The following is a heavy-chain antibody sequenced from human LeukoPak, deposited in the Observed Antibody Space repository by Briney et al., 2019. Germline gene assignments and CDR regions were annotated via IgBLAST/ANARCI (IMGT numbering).Heavy chain of an antibody. CDR1: GGSISNYY. CDR2: VYYGGSS. D-gene: IGHD3-10*01. Sequence: SETLSLTCSISGGSISNYYWSWIRQSPERGLEWIGFVYYGGSSNYNPSLKSRITMSVDKSENQFSLRLRSVTAADTAMYYCARDRAEKFPYYYYGLDVWGQGTTVTVSS. CDR3: ARDRAEKFPYYYYGLDV. V-gene: IGHV4-59*01. J-gene: IGHJ6*02.